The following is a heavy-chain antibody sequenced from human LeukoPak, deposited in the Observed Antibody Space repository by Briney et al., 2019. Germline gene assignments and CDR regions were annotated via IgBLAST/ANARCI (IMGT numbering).Heavy chain of an antibody. J-gene: IGHJ3*02. CDR2: IKQDGSEK. Sequence: GGSLRLSCAASGFTFSSYWMSWVRQAPGKGLEWVANIKQDGSEKYYVDSLKGRFTISRDNAKNPLYLQMNSLGAEDTAVYYCARRQCSSISCYYAFDIWGQGTMVTVSS. CDR3: ARRQCSSISCYYAFDI. V-gene: IGHV3-7*01. CDR1: GFTFSSYW. D-gene: IGHD2-2*01.